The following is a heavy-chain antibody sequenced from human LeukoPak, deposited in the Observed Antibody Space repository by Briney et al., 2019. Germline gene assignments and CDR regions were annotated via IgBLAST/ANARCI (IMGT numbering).Heavy chain of an antibody. CDR3: ARGSTRDKFDP. Sequence: PSETLSLTCTVSGGSIRGYYWSWIRQPPGKGLEWIGYIHYSGSTNYNPSLKSRVTISVDTSKNQFSLKLSSVTAADTAVYYCARGSTRDKFDPWGQGTLVTVSS. J-gene: IGHJ5*02. D-gene: IGHD2-15*01. CDR1: GGSIRGYY. V-gene: IGHV4-59*01. CDR2: IHYSGST.